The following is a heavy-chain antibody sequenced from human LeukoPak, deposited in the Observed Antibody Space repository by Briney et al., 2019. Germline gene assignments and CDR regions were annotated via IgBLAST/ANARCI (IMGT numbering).Heavy chain of an antibody. Sequence: GGSLRLSCAASGSTFSDYYMSWIRQAPGKGLEWVSYISSSGSTIYYADSVKGRFTISRDNAKNSLYLQMNSLRDEDTAVYYCARGRFYYGSGSYYGVIGDYYFDYWGQGTLVTVSS. V-gene: IGHV3-11*04. J-gene: IGHJ4*02. CDR2: ISSSGSTI. D-gene: IGHD3-10*01. CDR3: ARGRFYYGSGSYYGVIGDYYFDY. CDR1: GSTFSDYY.